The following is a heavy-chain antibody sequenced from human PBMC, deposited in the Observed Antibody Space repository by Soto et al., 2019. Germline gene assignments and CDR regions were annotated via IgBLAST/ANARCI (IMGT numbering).Heavy chain of an antibody. CDR3: ARVNDYDFWRGSAKTGSYFDY. V-gene: IGHV3-33*01. J-gene: IGHJ4*03. D-gene: IGHD3-3*01. Sequence: QVQLVESGGGVVQPGRSLRLSCAASGFTFSSYGMHWVRQAPGKGLEWVAVIWYDGSNKYYADSVKGRFTISRDNSKNEKYQQKNSLRVEHTAVSYCARVNDYDFWRGSAKTGSYFDYWGQGTLVTVSS. CDR2: IWYDGSNK. CDR1: GFTFSSYG.